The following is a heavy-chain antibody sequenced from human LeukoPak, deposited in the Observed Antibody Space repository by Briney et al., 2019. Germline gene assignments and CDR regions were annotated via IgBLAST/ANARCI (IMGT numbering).Heavy chain of an antibody. J-gene: IGHJ4*02. V-gene: IGHV4-59*01. CDR2: IYYSGST. CDR1: GGSISSYY. Sequence: PSETLSLTCTVSGGSISSYYWSWIRQPPGKGLEWIGYIYYSGSTNYNPSLKSRVTISLDAFKNQFSLKLSSVTAADTAVYYCARDHLAAAGTGGLGYWGQGSLVTVSS. D-gene: IGHD6-13*01. CDR3: ARDHLAAAGTGGLGY.